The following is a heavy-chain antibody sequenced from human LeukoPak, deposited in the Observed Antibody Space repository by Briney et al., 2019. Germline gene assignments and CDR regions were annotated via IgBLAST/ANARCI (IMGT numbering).Heavy chain of an antibody. V-gene: IGHV4-39*01. Sequence: SETLSLTCTVSGGSIRISSYYWGWIRQPPGKGLEWIGSLYYSGSTYYNPSLKSRVTISVDTSKNQFSLKLSSVTAADTAVYYCARHRTIYYDNSGYWVWGQGTLVTVSS. D-gene: IGHD3-22*01. CDR1: GGSIRISSYY. J-gene: IGHJ4*02. CDR2: LYYSGST. CDR3: ARHRTIYYDNSGYWV.